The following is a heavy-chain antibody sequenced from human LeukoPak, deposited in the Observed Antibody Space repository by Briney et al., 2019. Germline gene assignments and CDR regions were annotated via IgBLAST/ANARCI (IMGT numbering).Heavy chain of an antibody. CDR2: INPNSGGT. J-gene: IGHJ6*02. D-gene: IGHD2-15*01. V-gene: IGHV1-2*02. CDR1: GYTFTGYN. Sequence: ASVKVSCKASGYTFTGYNMHWVRQATGQGLEWMGWINPNSGGTNYAQKFQGRVTMTRDTSISTAYMELSRLRSDDTAVYYCARDGCSGGSCYWSPHYYYGMDVWGQGTTVTVSS. CDR3: ARDGCSGGSCYWSPHYYYGMDV.